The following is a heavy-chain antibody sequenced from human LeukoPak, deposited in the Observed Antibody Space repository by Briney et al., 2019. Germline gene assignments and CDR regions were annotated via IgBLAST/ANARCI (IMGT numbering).Heavy chain of an antibody. Sequence: QPGGSLRLSCAASGFTFSSYAMSWVRQAPGKGLEWVSAISGSGGSTYYADSVKGWFTISRDNSKNTLYLQMNSLRAEDTAVYYCAKGGTYDILTGSYFDYWGQGTLVTVSS. CDR3: AKGGTYDILTGSYFDY. CDR2: ISGSGGST. J-gene: IGHJ4*02. D-gene: IGHD3-9*01. V-gene: IGHV3-23*01. CDR1: GFTFSSYA.